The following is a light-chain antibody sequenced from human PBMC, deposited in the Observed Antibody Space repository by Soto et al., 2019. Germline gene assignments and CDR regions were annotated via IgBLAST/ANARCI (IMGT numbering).Light chain of an antibody. CDR3: QQYGNSPFT. Sequence: EIVLTQSPGTLSLSPGERATLSCRASQSVSSSYLAWYQQKPGQAPRLLIYGASTRATGSPDRFSGGGSGTDLTLTISRLEPEDFAVYYCQQYGNSPFTFGPGTKVDIK. V-gene: IGKV3-20*01. CDR1: QSVSSSY. J-gene: IGKJ3*01. CDR2: GAS.